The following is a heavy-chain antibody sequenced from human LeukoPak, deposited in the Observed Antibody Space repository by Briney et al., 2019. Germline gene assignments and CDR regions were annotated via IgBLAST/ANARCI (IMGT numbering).Heavy chain of an antibody. CDR1: GGTFSSYA. V-gene: IGHV1-69*13. Sequence: AAPVTVSYTASGGTFSSYAISWVRQAPGQGLEWMGGIIPIFGTANYAQKFQGRVTITADESTSTAYMELSSLRSEDTAVYYCARDLHFWSGYFIVDYWGQGTLVTVSS. CDR2: IIPIFGTA. D-gene: IGHD3-3*02. CDR3: ARDLHFWSGYFIVDY. J-gene: IGHJ4*02.